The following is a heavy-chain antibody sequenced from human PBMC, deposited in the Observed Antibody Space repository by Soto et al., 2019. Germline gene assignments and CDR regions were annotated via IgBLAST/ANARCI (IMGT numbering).Heavy chain of an antibody. CDR2: ISSSSTTK. CDR1: GFTFSSYS. CDR3: ARDGCSGSNCLYGFDP. V-gene: IGHV3-48*01. D-gene: IGHD2-15*01. Sequence: ESGGGLVQPGGSLRLSCAASGFTFSSYSMNWVRQAPGKGLEWVSYISSSSTTKYYADSVKGRFTISRDNAKNSLYLQMNSLRAEDTAVYYCARDGCSGSNCLYGFDPWGQGTLVTVSS. J-gene: IGHJ5*02.